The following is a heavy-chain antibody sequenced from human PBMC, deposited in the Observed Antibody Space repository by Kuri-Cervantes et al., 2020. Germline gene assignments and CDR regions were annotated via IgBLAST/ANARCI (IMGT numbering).Heavy chain of an antibody. CDR1: GGSISTTNW. CDR2: FYHTGLV. Sequence: SETLSLTCAVFGGSISTTNWWSWVRQPPGKGLEWIGEFYHTGLVDYNPSLKSRVTISLDKSKNQFSLNLNSVTAADTAVYYCARQNQLVINAFEKWGQGTMVTVSS. V-gene: IGHV4-4*02. CDR3: ARQNQLVINAFEK. D-gene: IGHD1-1*01. J-gene: IGHJ3*02.